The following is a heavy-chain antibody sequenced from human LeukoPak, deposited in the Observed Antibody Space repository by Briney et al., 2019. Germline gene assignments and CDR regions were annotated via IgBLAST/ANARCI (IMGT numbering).Heavy chain of an antibody. CDR3: ARNDYGDPPFDY. J-gene: IGHJ4*02. D-gene: IGHD4-17*01. V-gene: IGHV4-59*01. Sequence: PSETLSLTCTVSGGSISSYYWSWIRQPPGKGLEWIGYIYYSWSTNYNPSLKSRGTISVDTSKNQFSLKLSSVTAADTAVYYCARNDYGDPPFDYWGQGTLVTVSS. CDR2: IYYSWST. CDR1: GGSISSYY.